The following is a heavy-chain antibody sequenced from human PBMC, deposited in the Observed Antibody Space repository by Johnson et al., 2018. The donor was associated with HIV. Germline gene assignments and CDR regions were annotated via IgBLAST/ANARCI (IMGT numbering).Heavy chain of an antibody. CDR3: ALLRGAAGDAAFDI. D-gene: IGHD2-21*01. Sequence: QVQLVESGGGVVQPGRSLRLSCAASGFTFSSYAMHWVRQAPGKGLEWVASIKSDGSEKKYVDSVKGRFTISRDNSKNTLYLQMNSLRAEDTAVYYCALLRGAAGDAAFDIWGQGTMVTVSS. J-gene: IGHJ3*02. V-gene: IGHV3-30*04. CDR1: GFTFSSYA. CDR2: IKSDGSEK.